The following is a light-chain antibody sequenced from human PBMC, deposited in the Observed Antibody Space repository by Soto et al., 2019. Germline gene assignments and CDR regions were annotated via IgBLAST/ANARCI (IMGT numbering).Light chain of an antibody. CDR2: GAS. V-gene: IGKV3-15*01. Sequence: IVLTQSPATLSVSPGERATLSCRASQRVSSSYLAWYQQKPGQAHRLLIYGASSRATGIPARFSGSGSGTEFTLTISSLQSEDLAVYYCQQYNNWPPVTSGQGTKVDIK. CDR1: QRVSSSY. J-gene: IGKJ1*01. CDR3: QQYNNWPPVT.